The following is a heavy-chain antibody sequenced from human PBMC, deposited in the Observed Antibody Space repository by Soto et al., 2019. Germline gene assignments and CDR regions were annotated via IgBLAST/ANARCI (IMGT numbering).Heavy chain of an antibody. CDR3: AHRRSYCSGCSCYSGVDY. CDR2: IYWDDDK. V-gene: IGHV2-5*02. J-gene: IGHJ4*01. Sequence: QITLKESGPTLVKPTQTLTLTCTFSGFSLSTSGVGVGWIRQPPGKALEWLALIYWDDDKRYSPSLKSRLTITKDTSKNRVVLTLTNMDPVDTATYSFAHRRSYCSGCSCYSGVDYWGHGTLVPVSS. D-gene: IGHD2-15*01. CDR1: GFSLSTSGVG.